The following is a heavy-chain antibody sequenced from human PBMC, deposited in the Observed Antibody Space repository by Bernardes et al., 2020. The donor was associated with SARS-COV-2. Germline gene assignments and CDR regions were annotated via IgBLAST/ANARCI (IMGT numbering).Heavy chain of an antibody. V-gene: IGHV3-53*01. CDR2: IYSGGST. CDR3: ARDAGYNWNLWYYYGMDV. Sequence: GGSLRLSCAASGFTVSSNYMSWVRQAPGKGLEWVSVIYSGGSTNYADSVKGRFTISRDNSKNTLYLQMNSLRAEDTAVYYCARDAGYNWNLWYYYGMDVWGQGTTVTVSS. D-gene: IGHD1-20*01. CDR1: GFTVSSNY. J-gene: IGHJ6*02.